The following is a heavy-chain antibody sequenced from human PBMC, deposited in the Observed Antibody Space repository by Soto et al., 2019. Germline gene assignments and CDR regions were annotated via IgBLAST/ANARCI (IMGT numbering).Heavy chain of an antibody. D-gene: IGHD3-10*01. CDR2: IYYSGST. Sequence: SETLSLTCTVSGGSISSSSYYWGWIRQPPGKGLEWIGSIYYSGSTYYNPSLKGRFTISVDTSKNPFSLKLSRVTAADTAVYYCARHPTLWFWELHFDYWGQGTLVTVSS. J-gene: IGHJ4*02. V-gene: IGHV4-39*01. CDR3: ARHPTLWFWELHFDY. CDR1: GGSISSSSYY.